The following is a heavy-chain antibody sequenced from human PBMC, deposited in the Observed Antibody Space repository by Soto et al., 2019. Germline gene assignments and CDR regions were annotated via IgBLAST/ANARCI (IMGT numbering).Heavy chain of an antibody. CDR2: IIPIFGTA. V-gene: IGHV1-69*12. J-gene: IGHJ6*02. CDR1: GGTFSSYA. Sequence: QVQLVQSGAEVKKPGSSVKVSCKASGGTFSSYASSWVRQAPGQGLEWMGGIIPIFGTATYAQKFQGRVTITADESTSTAYMELSSRRSEDTAVYYCASHSYGSFPHYYHGMDVWGQGTTVTVSS. CDR3: ASHSYGSFPHYYHGMDV. D-gene: IGHD5-18*01.